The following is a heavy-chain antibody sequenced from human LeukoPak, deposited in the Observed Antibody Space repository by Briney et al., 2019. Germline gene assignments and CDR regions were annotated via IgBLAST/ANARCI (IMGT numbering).Heavy chain of an antibody. J-gene: IGHJ4*02. CDR2: INHSGST. V-gene: IGHV4-34*01. CDR3: ASEGDVGDCFSM. CDR1: GGSFSGYY. D-gene: IGHD2-21*02. Sequence: SETLSLTCAVYGGSFSGYYWSWIRQPPGKGLEWIGKINHSGSTIYNTSLKSRVTISGDTSKNQFSLKLSAVTAADTAVYYCASEGDVGDCFSMWGQGTLVTVSS.